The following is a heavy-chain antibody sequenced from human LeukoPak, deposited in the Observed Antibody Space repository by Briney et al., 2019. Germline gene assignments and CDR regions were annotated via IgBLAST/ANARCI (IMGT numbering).Heavy chain of an antibody. V-gene: IGHV1-8*01. CDR1: GYTFTSYD. J-gene: IGHJ5*02. CDR3: ARARGVPAAGFDP. Sequence: AASVKVSCKASGYTFTSYDINWVRQAPGQGLEWMGWMNPNSGNTGYAQKFQGRVTMNRNTSISTAYMELSSLRSEDTAVYYCARARGVPAAGFDPWGQGTLVTVSS. CDR2: MNPNSGNT. D-gene: IGHD2-2*01.